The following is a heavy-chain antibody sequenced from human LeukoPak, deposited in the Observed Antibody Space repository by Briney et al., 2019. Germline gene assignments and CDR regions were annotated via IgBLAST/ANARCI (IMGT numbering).Heavy chain of an antibody. CDR1: GGSFSGYY. CDR3: AREKLPGTILDY. CDR2: INHSGST. Sequence: SETLSLTCAVYGGSFSGYYWSWIRQPPGKGLEWIGEINHSGSTNYNPSLKSRVTISVDTSKNQFSLKLSSVTAADTAVYYCAREKLPGTILDYWGQGTLVTVSS. D-gene: IGHD3-3*01. J-gene: IGHJ4*02. V-gene: IGHV4-34*01.